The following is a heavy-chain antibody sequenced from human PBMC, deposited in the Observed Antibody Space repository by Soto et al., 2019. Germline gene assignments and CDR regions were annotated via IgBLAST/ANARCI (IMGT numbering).Heavy chain of an antibody. CDR3: ARDYAEVDGYSYGYWNGGAFDI. D-gene: IGHD5-18*01. CDR1: GFTFSSYS. J-gene: IGHJ3*02. CDR2: ISSSSSYI. V-gene: IGHV3-21*01. Sequence: PGGSLRLSCAASGFTFSSYSMNWVRQAPGKGLEWVSSISSSSSYIYYADSVKGRFTISRDNAKNSLYLQMNSLRAEDTAVYYCARDYAEVDGYSYGYWNGGAFDIWGQGIMVTVSS.